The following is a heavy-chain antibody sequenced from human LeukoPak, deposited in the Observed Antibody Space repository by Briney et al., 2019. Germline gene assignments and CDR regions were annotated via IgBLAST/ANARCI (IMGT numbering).Heavy chain of an antibody. CDR3: ARLRTGLLWFGELSYFDY. D-gene: IGHD3-10*01. V-gene: IGHV5-51*01. Sequence: GESLKISCKVSGYSFTTYWIGWVRQMPGKGLEWIGITYPGDSDTKYSPSFQGQVTISADKSINTAYLQWSSLQASDTAMYYCARLRTGLLWFGELSYFDYWGQGTQVTVSS. CDR2: TYPGDSDT. J-gene: IGHJ4*02. CDR1: GYSFTTYW.